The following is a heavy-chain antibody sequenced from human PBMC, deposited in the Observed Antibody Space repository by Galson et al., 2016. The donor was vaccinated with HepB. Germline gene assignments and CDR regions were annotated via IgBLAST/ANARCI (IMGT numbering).Heavy chain of an antibody. D-gene: IGHD3-10*01. Sequence: QSGAEVKKPGEPLKISCKASGDTFSRYWIAWVRQMPGKGLEWVGIIYPSDSDTRYSPSFQGQVTISADKSVSTAYLQWSGLKASDTAMYYCARQIPHYTGSGSALGLDVWGQGTTVTVS. V-gene: IGHV5-51*01. CDR2: IYPSDSDT. CDR1: GDTFSRYW. J-gene: IGHJ6*02. CDR3: ARQIPHYTGSGSALGLDV.